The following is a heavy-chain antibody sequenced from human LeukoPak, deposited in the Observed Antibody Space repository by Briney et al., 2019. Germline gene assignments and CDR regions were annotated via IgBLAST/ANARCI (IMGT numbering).Heavy chain of an antibody. CDR2: ISSSSSYI. J-gene: IGHJ4*02. Sequence: GGSLRLSCAASGFTFSSYSMNWVRQAPGKGLEWVSSISSSSSYIYYADSVKGRFTISRDNAKNSLYLQMNSLRAEDTAVYYCARTSKIVVVVAATHFDYWGQGTLVTVSS. CDR1: GFTFSSYS. CDR3: ARTSKIVVVVAATHFDY. V-gene: IGHV3-21*01. D-gene: IGHD2-15*01.